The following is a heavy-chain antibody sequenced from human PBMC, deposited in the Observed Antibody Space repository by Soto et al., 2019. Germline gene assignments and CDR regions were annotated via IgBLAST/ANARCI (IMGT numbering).Heavy chain of an antibody. CDR1: GFTFSSYA. V-gene: IGHV3-23*01. CDR2: ISGSGGST. D-gene: IGHD2-8*01. CDR3: AKDRTVYFDY. Sequence: GGSLRLSYAASGFTFSSYAMSWVRQAPGKGLEWVSAISGSGGSTYYADSVKGRFTISRDNSKNTLYLQMNSLRAEDTAVCYCAKDRTVYFDYWGQGPLVTVSS. J-gene: IGHJ4*02.